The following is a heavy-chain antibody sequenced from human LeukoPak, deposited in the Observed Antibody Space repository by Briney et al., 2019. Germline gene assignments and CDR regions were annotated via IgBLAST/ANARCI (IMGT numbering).Heavy chain of an antibody. CDR3: ARGPYYGSGRRGYYFDY. J-gene: IGHJ4*02. V-gene: IGHV1-2*02. D-gene: IGHD3-10*01. CDR1: GYTFTDYY. CDR2: INPNSGGT. Sequence: GASVKVSCKASGYTFTDYYMHWVRQAPGQGLEWMGWINPNSGGTNYAQKFQGRVTMTRDTSISTAYMELSRLRSDDTAVYYCARGPYYGSGRRGYYFDYWGQGTLVTVSS.